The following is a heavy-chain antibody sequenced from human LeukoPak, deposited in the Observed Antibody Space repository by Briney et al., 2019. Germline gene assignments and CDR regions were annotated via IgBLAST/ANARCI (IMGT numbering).Heavy chain of an antibody. D-gene: IGHD3-10*01. J-gene: IGHJ5*02. CDR1: GGSFSGYY. Sequence: NPSETLSLTCAVYGGSFSGYYWSWIRQPPGKRLEWIGEINHSGSTNYNPSLKSRVTISVDTSKNQFSLKLSSVTAADTAVYYCARGSYYYGSGSYYNQGAPLNWFDPWGQGTLVTVSS. V-gene: IGHV4-34*01. CDR2: INHSGST. CDR3: ARGSYYYGSGSYYNQGAPLNWFDP.